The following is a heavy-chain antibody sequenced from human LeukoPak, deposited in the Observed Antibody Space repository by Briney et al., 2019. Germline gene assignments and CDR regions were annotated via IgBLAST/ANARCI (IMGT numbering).Heavy chain of an antibody. CDR3: ARDGGLYDSSGE. V-gene: IGHV3-23*01. D-gene: IGHD3-22*01. CDR2: ISGSGGST. J-gene: IGHJ4*02. Sequence: PGGSLRLSCAASGFTFSSYAMSWVRQAPGKGLEWVSAISGSGGSTYYADSVKGRFTISRDNSKNTLYLQMNSLRAEDTAVYYCARDGGLYDSSGEWGQGTLVAVSS. CDR1: GFTFSSYA.